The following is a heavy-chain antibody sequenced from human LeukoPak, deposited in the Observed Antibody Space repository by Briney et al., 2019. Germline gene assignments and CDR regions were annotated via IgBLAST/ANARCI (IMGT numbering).Heavy chain of an antibody. Sequence: PGGSLRLSCEGSGFTFSNYWMGWVRQAPGKGLQWVANIKTDGSEKYYVDSVKGRFTIPRDNAKNSQYLQMNSLRAEDTAVYYCATYSSLNRREFQYWGQGTLLTVSS. D-gene: IGHD3-22*01. J-gene: IGHJ1*01. CDR2: IKTDGSEK. V-gene: IGHV3-7*01. CDR1: GFTFSNYW. CDR3: ATYSSLNRREFQY.